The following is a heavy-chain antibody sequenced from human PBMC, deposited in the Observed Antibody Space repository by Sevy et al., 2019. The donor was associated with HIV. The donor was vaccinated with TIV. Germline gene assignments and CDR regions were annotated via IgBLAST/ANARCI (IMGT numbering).Heavy chain of an antibody. CDR2: IHGGDDTT. D-gene: IGHD3-3*01. J-gene: IGHJ4*01. CDR1: GFGLNGNA. Sequence: GGSLRLSCAASGFGLNGNAMSWVRQAPGKGLEWVAAIHGGDDTTHYGDSVKGRFTISRDSFKNILYLQMVSLRVEDTAVYYCAKDILGWAFDYWGHGTLVTVSS. CDR3: AKDILGWAFDY. V-gene: IGHV3-23*01.